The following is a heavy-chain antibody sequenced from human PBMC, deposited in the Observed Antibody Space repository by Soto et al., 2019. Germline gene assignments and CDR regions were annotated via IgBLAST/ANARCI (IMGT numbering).Heavy chain of an antibody. J-gene: IGHJ6*02. CDR2: ISSSSYI. CDR3: AREGEMTTVTNYYYYGMDV. D-gene: IGHD4-17*01. V-gene: IGHV3-21*01. CDR1: GFTFSSYS. Sequence: GGSLRLSCAASGFTFSSYSMNWVRQAPGKGLEWVSSISSSSYIYYADSVKGRFTISRDNAKNSLYLQMNSLRAEDTAVYYCAREGEMTTVTNYYYYGMDVWGQGTTVTVSS.